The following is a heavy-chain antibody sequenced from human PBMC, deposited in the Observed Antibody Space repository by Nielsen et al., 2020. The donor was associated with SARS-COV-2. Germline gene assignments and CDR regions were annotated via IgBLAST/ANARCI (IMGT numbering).Heavy chain of an antibody. CDR3: ARGRVTMVRGVSMWPSLFDP. CDR2: INHSGST. Sequence: SETLSLTCAVYVGSFNDYYGSWIRQPPGKGLEWIGEINHSGSTNYNPSLKRRVTISVDTSKNQFSLKMSSVTAADTAVYYCARGRVTMVRGVSMWPSLFDPWGQGTLLTVSS. V-gene: IGHV4-34*01. CDR1: VGSFNDYY. J-gene: IGHJ5*02. D-gene: IGHD3-10*01.